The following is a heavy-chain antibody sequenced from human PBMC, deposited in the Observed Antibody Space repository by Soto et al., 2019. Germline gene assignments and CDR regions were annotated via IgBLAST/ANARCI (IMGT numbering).Heavy chain of an antibody. J-gene: IGHJ6*02. D-gene: IGHD3-22*01. CDR3: ARHNYDSSGTAVDV. CDR1: GDSISNSRFY. CDR2: IYHTGNA. Sequence: PSETLSLTCSVSGDSISNSRFYWAWIRQPPGEGLEWIGSIYHTGNAYYNPSLKSRVTISVDTSKNQFSLKLSSVTAADTAVYYCARHNYDSSGTAVDVSGQGTTVTVSS. V-gene: IGHV4-39*07.